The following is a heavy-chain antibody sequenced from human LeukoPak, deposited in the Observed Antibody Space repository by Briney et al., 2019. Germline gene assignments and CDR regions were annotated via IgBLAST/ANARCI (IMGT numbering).Heavy chain of an antibody. CDR3: AKDGSDWTVDY. V-gene: IGHV3-23*01. CDR2: ISGDGSRK. CDR1: GCTLSTTA. Sequence: GGSLRLSCAPPGCTLSTTAMRWVRQAPGKGLEWVSTISGDGSRKYYGESVKGRFSISRDESKNTLYLKMSSLRAEDTAVYYCAKDGSDWTVDYWGQGTLVTVSS. J-gene: IGHJ4*02. D-gene: IGHD1-1*01.